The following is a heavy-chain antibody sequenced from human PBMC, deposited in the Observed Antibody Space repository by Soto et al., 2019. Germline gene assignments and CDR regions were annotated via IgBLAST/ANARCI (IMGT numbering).Heavy chain of an antibody. D-gene: IGHD2-2*01. CDR2: IKEDGSEK. CDR1: GFTIGDYW. V-gene: IGHV3-7*01. J-gene: IGHJ4*02. CDR3: ARTVVVVVPDNFDH. Sequence: EVQLVESGGGLVQPGGSLRLSCAASGFTIGDYWMSWVRQAPGKRLEWVANIKEDGSEKYYVDSVKGRFTISRDSAKNSLFLQMNSLRGEDTAVYYCARTVVVVVPDNFDHWGQGTLVTVSS.